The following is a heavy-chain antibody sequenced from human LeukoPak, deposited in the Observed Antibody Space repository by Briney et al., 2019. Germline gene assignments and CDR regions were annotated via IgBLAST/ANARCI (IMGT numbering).Heavy chain of an antibody. CDR2: ISYDGSNK. CDR3: AKSSCSSTSCSRIDY. D-gene: IGHD2-2*01. V-gene: IGHV3-30*18. J-gene: IGHJ4*02. CDR1: GFTFSSYG. Sequence: GGSLRLSCAASGFTFSSYGMHWVRQAPGKGLEWVSAISYDGSNKYYADSVKGRFTISRDNSKNTLYLQMNSLRAEDTAVYYCAKSSCSSTSCSRIDYWGQGTLVTVSS.